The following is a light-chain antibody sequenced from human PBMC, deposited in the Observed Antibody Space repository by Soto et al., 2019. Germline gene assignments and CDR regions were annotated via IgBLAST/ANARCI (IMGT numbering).Light chain of an antibody. V-gene: IGKV3D-20*01. J-gene: IGKJ5*01. CDR2: DAS. Sequence: ESVLRQSPATLSLSPGERATLSCGASQSVSSRYLAWYQQKPGLAPRLLIYDASSRATGIPDRSSGSGSGTDFTLTISRLEPEDFAVYYSQQYGSSPPITFGQGTRLEIK. CDR3: QQYGSSPPIT. CDR1: QSVSSRY.